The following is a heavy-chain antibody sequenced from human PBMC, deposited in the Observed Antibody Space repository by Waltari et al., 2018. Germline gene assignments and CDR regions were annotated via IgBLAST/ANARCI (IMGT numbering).Heavy chain of an antibody. D-gene: IGHD3-22*01. Sequence: QVQLVESGGGVVQPGGSLRLSCAASGFTFGSYGMHWVRQAPGKGLEWVAVISYHGTYEYYADSVKGRFTISRDNSKNTLYLQMNSLRAEDTAVYYCARGGRDDSSGYYWGPFDYWGQGTLVTVSS. J-gene: IGHJ4*02. V-gene: IGHV3-30*19. CDR2: ISYHGTYE. CDR1: GFTFGSYG. CDR3: ARGGRDDSSGYYWGPFDY.